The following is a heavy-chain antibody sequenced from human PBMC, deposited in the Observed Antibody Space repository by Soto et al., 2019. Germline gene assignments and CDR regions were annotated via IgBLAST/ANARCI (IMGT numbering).Heavy chain of an antibody. Sequence: QITLKESGPTLVKPTQTLTLTCTFSGFSLSTSGVGVGWIRQPPGKALEWLALIYWDDDKRYSPSLKSRLTITKDTSNNQVVLTVTNMDPVDTATYYCAHVPPCTLAFDYWGQGTPVTVSS. V-gene: IGHV2-5*02. CDR2: IYWDDDK. CDR3: AHVPPCTLAFDY. D-gene: IGHD2-8*01. J-gene: IGHJ4*02. CDR1: GFSLSTSGVG.